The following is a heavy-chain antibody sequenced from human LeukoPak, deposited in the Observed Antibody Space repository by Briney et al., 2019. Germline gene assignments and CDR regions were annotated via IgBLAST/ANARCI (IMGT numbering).Heavy chain of an antibody. CDR1: GFTFSSYA. CDR3: ARDFQSAY. CDR2: INQDGSEK. Sequence: GGSLRLSCAASGFTFSSYAMSWVRQAPGKGLEWAAYINQDGSEKNYVDSGKGRFIVSRDNAKNSVYLQMNSLRAEDTAVYYCARDFQSAYWGQGTQVTVSS. V-gene: IGHV3-7*01. J-gene: IGHJ4*02.